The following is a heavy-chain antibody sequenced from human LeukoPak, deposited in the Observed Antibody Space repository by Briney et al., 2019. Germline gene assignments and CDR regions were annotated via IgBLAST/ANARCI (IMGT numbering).Heavy chain of an antibody. Sequence: SETLSLTCSVSGASISSYYWSWIRQPPGKGLEWIGYIHYSGSTNYNPSLKSRVTISVDTSKNQFSLKLSSVTAADTAVYYCARDPYGDTAFDYWGQGTLVTVSS. CDR2: IHYSGST. CDR3: ARDPYGDTAFDY. CDR1: GASISSYY. J-gene: IGHJ4*02. V-gene: IGHV4-59*01. D-gene: IGHD4-17*01.